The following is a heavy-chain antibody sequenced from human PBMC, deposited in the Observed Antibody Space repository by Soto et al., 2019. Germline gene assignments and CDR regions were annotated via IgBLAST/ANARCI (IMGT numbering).Heavy chain of an antibody. D-gene: IGHD3-10*01. V-gene: IGHV1-46*01. CDR1: GYTFTSYY. Sequence: EASVKVSCKASGYTFTSYYMHWVRQAPGQGLEWMGIINPSGGSTSYAQKFQGRVTMTRDTSTSTVYMELSSLRSEDTAVYYCATRGRGYMVRGVINYYYGMDVWGQGTTVTVSS. CDR2: INPSGGST. J-gene: IGHJ6*02. CDR3: ATRGRGYMVRGVINYYYGMDV.